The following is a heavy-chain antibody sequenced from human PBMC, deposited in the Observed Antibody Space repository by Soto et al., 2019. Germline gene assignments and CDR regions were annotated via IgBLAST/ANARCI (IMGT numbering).Heavy chain of an antibody. V-gene: IGHV3-73*01. CDR2: IRSKANSYAT. CDR3: TRHHDSSGYYYADAFDI. J-gene: IGHJ3*02. D-gene: IGHD3-22*01. Sequence: GSLRLSCAASGFTFSGSAMHWVRQASGKGLEWVGRIRSKANSYATAYAASVKGRFTISRDDSKNTAYLQMNSLKTEDTAVYYCTRHHDSSGYYYADAFDIWGQGTMVTVSS. CDR1: GFTFSGSA.